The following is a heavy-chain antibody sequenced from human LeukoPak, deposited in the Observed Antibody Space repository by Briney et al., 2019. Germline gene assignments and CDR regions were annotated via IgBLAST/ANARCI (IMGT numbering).Heavy chain of an antibody. CDR2: IYTSGST. V-gene: IGHV4-61*09. CDR1: GGSISSGSYY. J-gene: IGHJ3*02. Sequence: PSETLSLTCTVSGGSISSGSYYWSWIRQPAGKGLEWIGHIYTSGSTNYNPSLKSRVTISLDTSKNQFSLKLSSVTAADTAVYYCAISGYYDSSLLAFDIWGQGTMVTVSS. CDR3: AISGYYDSSLLAFDI. D-gene: IGHD3-22*01.